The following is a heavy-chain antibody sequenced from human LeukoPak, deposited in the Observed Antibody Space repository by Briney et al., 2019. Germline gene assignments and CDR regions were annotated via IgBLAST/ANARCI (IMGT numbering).Heavy chain of an antibody. CDR2: LYYDGRT. Sequence: SETLSLTCTVFGDSVSSSNYYWAWFRQPPGKGLDWIGSLYYDGRTYYSPSLESRVTVSVDTSKNQFSLKLSSVTAADTAVYYCARGSDRYYDFWSGYYPPWYYYYGMDVWGQGTTVTVSS. CDR1: GDSVSSSNYY. D-gene: IGHD3-3*01. J-gene: IGHJ6*02. V-gene: IGHV4-39*01. CDR3: ARGSDRYYDFWSGYYPPWYYYYGMDV.